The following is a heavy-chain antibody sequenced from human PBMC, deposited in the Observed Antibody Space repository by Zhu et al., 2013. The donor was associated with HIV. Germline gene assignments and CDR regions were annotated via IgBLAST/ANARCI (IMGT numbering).Heavy chain of an antibody. J-gene: IGHJ6*02. Sequence: QVQLVQSGAEVKKPGASVKVSCKASGYTFTSYDINWVRQATGQGLEWMGWMNPNSGNTGYAQKFQGRVSMTRNTSISTAYMELSSLRSEDTAVYYCQVPPYNYCSSTSCYTGGYYYYGMDVWGQGTTVTVSS. D-gene: IGHD2-2*02. V-gene: IGHV1-8*01. CDR3: QVPPYNYCSSTSCYTGGYYYYGMDV. CDR2: MNPNSGNT. CDR1: GYTFTSYD.